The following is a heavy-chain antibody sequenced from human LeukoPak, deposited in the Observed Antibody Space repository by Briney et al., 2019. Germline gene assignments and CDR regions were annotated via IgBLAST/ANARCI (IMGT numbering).Heavy chain of an antibody. CDR3: AKGNYGDYSYYYYMDV. V-gene: IGHV3-48*03. D-gene: IGHD4-17*01. CDR2: ISSSGSTI. Sequence: GGSLRLSCAASGFTFSSYEMNWVRQAPGKGLEWVSYISSSGSTIYYADSVKGRFTISRDNAKNSLYLQMNSLRAEDTAVYYCAKGNYGDYSYYYYMDVWGKGTTVTISS. J-gene: IGHJ6*03. CDR1: GFTFSSYE.